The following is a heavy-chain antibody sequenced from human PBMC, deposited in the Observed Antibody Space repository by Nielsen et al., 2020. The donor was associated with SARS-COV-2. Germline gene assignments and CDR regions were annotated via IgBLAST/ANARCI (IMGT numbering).Heavy chain of an antibody. Sequence: GGSLRLSCAASGFTFSNYWMTWVRQAPGKGLEWVANIKQDGSEKYYVDSVKGRFTISRDDAKNSLYLQMNSLRAEDTAVYYCAREGLGYWYGMDVWGQGTTVTVSS. D-gene: IGHD2-15*01. J-gene: IGHJ6*02. V-gene: IGHV3-7*01. CDR2: IKQDGSEK. CDR1: GFTFSNYW. CDR3: AREGLGYWYGMDV.